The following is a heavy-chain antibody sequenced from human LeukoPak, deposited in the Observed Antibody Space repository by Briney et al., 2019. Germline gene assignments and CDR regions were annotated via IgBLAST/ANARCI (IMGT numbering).Heavy chain of an antibody. J-gene: IGHJ5*02. V-gene: IGHV1-2*02. D-gene: IGHD3-10*01. CDR2: INPNSGGT. CDR3: ARVRGVRGSWFDP. Sequence: ASVKVSCKASGYTFTGYYMHWVRQAPGQGLEWMGWINPNSGGTNYAQKFQGRVTMTRDTSISTAYMELSRLRSDDTAVYYCARVRGVRGSWFDPWGQGTLVTVSS. CDR1: GYTFTGYY.